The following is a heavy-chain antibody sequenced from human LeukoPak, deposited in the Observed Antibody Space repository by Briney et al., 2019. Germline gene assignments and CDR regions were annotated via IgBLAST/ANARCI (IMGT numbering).Heavy chain of an antibody. V-gene: IGHV3-20*04. CDR3: AKDNSANSGSFAHFDY. D-gene: IGHD1-26*01. J-gene: IGHJ4*02. CDR2: INWNGGST. Sequence: PGGSLRLSCAASGFTFDDYGMSWVRQAPGKGLEWVSGINWNGGSTGYADSVKGRFTISRDNAKNSLYLQMNSLRAEDTALYYCAKDNSANSGSFAHFDYWGQGTLVTVSS. CDR1: GFTFDDYG.